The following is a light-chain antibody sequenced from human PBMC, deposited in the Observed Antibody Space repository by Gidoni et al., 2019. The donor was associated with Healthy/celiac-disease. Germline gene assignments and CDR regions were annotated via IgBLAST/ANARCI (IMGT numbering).Light chain of an antibody. J-gene: IGKJ4*01. Sequence: VVMTQSLLSLTVTLGQPASNSCRSSQSLVYSHGNTSLNWFQQRPGQSPRLLIFKVSNRDSGFPDRFSGSRSGTVFTLISSRVEAEDVGVYYCMQGTHCPPLTLGGGTKVEIK. CDR3: MQGTHCPPLT. CDR1: QSLVYSHGNTS. CDR2: KVS. V-gene: IGKV2-30*01.